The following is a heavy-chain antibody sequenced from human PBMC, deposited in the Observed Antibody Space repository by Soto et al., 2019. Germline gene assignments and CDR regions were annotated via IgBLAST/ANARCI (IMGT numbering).Heavy chain of an antibody. CDR1: GGSFSGYY. CDR3: ASVPNYYFDY. Sequence: QVQLQQWGAGLLKPSETLSLTCAVYGGSFSGYYWSWIRQPPGKGLEWIGEINHSGSTNYNPSLKSRVTISVDTSKNQFSLKLSSVTAADTAVYYCASVPNYYFDYWGQGTLVTVSS. V-gene: IGHV4-34*01. J-gene: IGHJ4*02. CDR2: INHSGST. D-gene: IGHD2-2*01.